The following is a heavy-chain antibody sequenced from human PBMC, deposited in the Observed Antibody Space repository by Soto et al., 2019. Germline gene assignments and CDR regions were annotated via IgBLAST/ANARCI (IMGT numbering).Heavy chain of an antibody. Sequence: SETLSLTCDVSGASVTDNYWGWVRQTPGRGLEWIGYVYYTGITNYNPSLKRRVTMSLDTSKNRLSLQLDSVTAADTAVYYCARALDYDFWGGRNWFDPWGQGTLVTVSS. D-gene: IGHD3-3*01. CDR2: VYYTGIT. J-gene: IGHJ5*02. CDR1: GASVTDNY. V-gene: IGHV4-59*02. CDR3: ARALDYDFWGGRNWFDP.